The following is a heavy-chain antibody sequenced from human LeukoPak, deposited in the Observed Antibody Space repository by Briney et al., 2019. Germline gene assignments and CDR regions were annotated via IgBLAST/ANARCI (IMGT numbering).Heavy chain of an antibody. J-gene: IGHJ6*01. V-gene: IGHV4-4*07. CDR3: PRDNQLTSRGPTPRRYYFGLDV. D-gene: IGHD2-2*01. CDR1: GPSVSTYH. CDR2: VYSNGSS. Sequence: SETLSLTSFMSGPSVSTYHWTWVRQSAGEGLEWIGRVYSNGSSTYNPSLKTRVPISVDTPNKQLSLRLTSVTAAATPVYYCPRDNQLTSRGPTPRRYYFGLDVWGEGTTVTVSS.